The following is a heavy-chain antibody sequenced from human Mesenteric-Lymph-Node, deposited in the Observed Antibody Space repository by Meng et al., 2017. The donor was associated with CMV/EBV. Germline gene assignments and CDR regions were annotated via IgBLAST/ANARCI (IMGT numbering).Heavy chain of an antibody. CDR2: IKQDGREK. V-gene: IGHV3-7*03. J-gene: IGHJ6*02. D-gene: IGHD2-15*01. CDR3: AREGEGDIVVKYAPDV. Sequence: GGSLRLSCAASGFTFSNHWMSWVRQTPGKGLEWVANIKQDGREKHYVDSVKGRFTISRDNSKNTLYLQMNSLRAEDTAVYYCAREGEGDIVVKYAPDVWGQGTTVTVSS. CDR1: GFTFSNHW.